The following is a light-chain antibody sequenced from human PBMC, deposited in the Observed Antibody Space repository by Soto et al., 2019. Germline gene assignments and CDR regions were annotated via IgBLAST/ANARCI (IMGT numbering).Light chain of an antibody. V-gene: IGLV2-14*01. CDR2: EVT. Sequence: QSALTQPASVSGSPGQSIAISCTGSSSDIGIYKYVSWYQQHPGKVPKLIIYEVTNRPSGVSNRFSGSKSGNTASLTISGLPAEDEADYYCSSYTTSSTRVFGTGTQLTVL. CDR1: SSDIGIYKY. CDR3: SSYTTSSTRV. J-gene: IGLJ1*01.